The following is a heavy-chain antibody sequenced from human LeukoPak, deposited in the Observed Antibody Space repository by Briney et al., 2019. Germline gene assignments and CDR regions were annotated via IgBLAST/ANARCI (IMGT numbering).Heavy chain of an antibody. J-gene: IGHJ6*03. V-gene: IGHV1-8*01. CDR2: MNPNSGNT. CDR3: ARGTRGLRPHYYYYMDV. Sequence: ASVKVSCKASGYTFTSYDINWVRQATGQGLEWMGWMNPNSGNTGYAQKFQGRVTMTRNTSISTAYMELSSLRPEDTAVYYCARGTRGLRPHYYYYMDVWGKGTTVTVSS. CDR1: GYTFTSYD. D-gene: IGHD5-12*01.